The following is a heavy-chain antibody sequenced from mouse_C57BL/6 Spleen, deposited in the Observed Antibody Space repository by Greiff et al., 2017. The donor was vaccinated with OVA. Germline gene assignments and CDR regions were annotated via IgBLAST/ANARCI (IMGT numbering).Heavy chain of an antibody. CDR3: ARGENYVGTFAY. Sequence: QVQLKESGAELVKPGASVKMSCKASGYTFTTYPIEWMKQNHGKSLEWIGNFHPYNDDTKYNEKLKGKATLTVEKSSSTVYLELSRLTSDDSAVYYCARGENYVGTFAYWGQGTLVTVSA. CDR1: GYTFTTYP. CDR2: FHPYNDDT. J-gene: IGHJ3*01. D-gene: IGHD1-1*02. V-gene: IGHV1-47*01.